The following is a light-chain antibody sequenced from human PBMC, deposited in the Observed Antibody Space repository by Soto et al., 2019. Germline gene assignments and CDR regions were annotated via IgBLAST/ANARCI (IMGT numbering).Light chain of an antibody. V-gene: IGKV1-39*01. CDR3: KQSYSTPLT. CDR1: QDIIKY. CDR2: GAS. Sequence: IQMTQSPSSLSASVGDRVTINCRASQDIIKYLHWYQQKSGEAHKLLIYGASILQGGVPARFIGSGSGTHFTLTIRSLQPEDFATYYCKQSYSTPLTFGGGTKVDIK. J-gene: IGKJ4*01.